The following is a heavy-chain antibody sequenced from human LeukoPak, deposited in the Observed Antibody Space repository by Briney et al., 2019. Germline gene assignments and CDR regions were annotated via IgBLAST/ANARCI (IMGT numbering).Heavy chain of an antibody. CDR2: ISAYNGNT. D-gene: IGHD6-6*01. CDR1: GYTFTSYG. J-gene: IGHJ5*02. CDR3: ARVRLGRYSSSSEWFGP. Sequence: GASVKVPCKASGYTFTSYGISWVRQAPGQGLEWMGWISAYNGNTNYAQKLQGRVTMTTDTSTSTAYMELRSLRSDDTAVYYCARVRLGRYSSSSEWFGPWGQGTLVTVSS. V-gene: IGHV1-18*01.